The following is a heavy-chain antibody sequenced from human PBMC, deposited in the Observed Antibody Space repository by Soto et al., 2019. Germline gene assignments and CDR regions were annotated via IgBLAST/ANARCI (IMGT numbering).Heavy chain of an antibody. CDR2: IVPIFDKR. CDR3: ARDIYCGAAYNIGPFFGLDV. Sequence: SVKVSCKASGGTFSSYAISWVRQAPGQGLEWMGGIVPIFDKRKYAGKFQDRVTINADESTSTAYMELRSLTSDDTAVYYCARDIYCGAAYNIGPFFGLDVWGQGTTVTVSS. J-gene: IGHJ6*02. V-gene: IGHV1-69*13. CDR1: GGTFSSYA. D-gene: IGHD3-16*01.